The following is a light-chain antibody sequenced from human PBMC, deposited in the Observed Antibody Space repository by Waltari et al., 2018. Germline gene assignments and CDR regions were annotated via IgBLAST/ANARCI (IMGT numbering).Light chain of an antibody. CDR3: SVWDDSLNGQVQ. Sequence: QSLLTQPPSASGTPGQRVTISCSGAFGGNAVSWYPQLPGAAPQLLVHSNKKRAPGVPDRFSSSKSGTSASLAISGLQSADEGDYYCSVWDDSLNGQVQFGGGTKLTV. CDR1: FGGNA. CDR2: SNK. J-gene: IGLJ2*01. V-gene: IGLV1-44*01.